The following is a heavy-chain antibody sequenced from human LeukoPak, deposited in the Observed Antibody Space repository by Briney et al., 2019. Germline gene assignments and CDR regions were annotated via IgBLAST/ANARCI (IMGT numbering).Heavy chain of an antibody. D-gene: IGHD4-11*01. V-gene: IGHV4-59*08. J-gene: IGHJ4*02. CDR2: TYYSGST. CDR1: GGSISGFY. Sequence: SETLSLTCTVSGGSISGFYWSWIRQPPGKGLECIGYTYYSGSTKYNPSLKSRVTISVDTSKNQFSLKLSSVTAADTAVYYCARLYSNTFDYWGQGTLVTVSS. CDR3: ARLYSNTFDY.